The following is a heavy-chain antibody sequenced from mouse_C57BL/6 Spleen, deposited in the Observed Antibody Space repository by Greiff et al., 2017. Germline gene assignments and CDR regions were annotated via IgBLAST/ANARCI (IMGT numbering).Heavy chain of an antibody. Sequence: QVQLQQPGAELVRPGSSVKLSCKASGYTFTSYWMHWVKQRPIQGLEWIGNIDPSDSETHYNQKFKDKATLTVDKSSSTAYMQLSSLTSEDSAVYYCARNDYWYCEGWGTGTTVTVSS. V-gene: IGHV1-52*01. CDR1: GYTFTSYW. CDR3: ARNDYWYCEG. CDR2: IDPSDSET. J-gene: IGHJ1*03.